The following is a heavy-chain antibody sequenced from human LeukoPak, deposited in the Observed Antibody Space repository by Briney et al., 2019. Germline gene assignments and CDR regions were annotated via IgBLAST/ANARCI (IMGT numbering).Heavy chain of an antibody. V-gene: IGHV4-39*07. CDR1: GGSISSSSYY. CDR3: ARPYYDSSGYYWTFAFDI. CDR2: INHSGST. Sequence: SETLSLTCTVSGGSISSSSYYWGWIRQPPGKGLEWIGEINHSGSTNYNPSLKSRVTISVDTSKNQFSLKLSSVTAADTAVYYCARPYYDSSGYYWTFAFDIWGQGTMVTVSS. D-gene: IGHD3-22*01. J-gene: IGHJ3*02.